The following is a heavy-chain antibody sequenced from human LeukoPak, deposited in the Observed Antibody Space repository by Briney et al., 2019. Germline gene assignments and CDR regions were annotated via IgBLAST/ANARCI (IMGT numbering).Heavy chain of an antibody. V-gene: IGHV5-51*01. J-gene: IGHJ5*02. CDR1: GYSFTSYW. Sequence: GESLKISCKGSGYSFTSYWIGWVRQMPGKGLEWMGIIYPGDSDTRYSPSFQGQVTISADKSISTAYLQWSSLKASDTAMYYCARQKVTVQTDLNWFDPWGQGTLVTVSS. D-gene: IGHD1-1*01. CDR3: ARQKVTVQTDLNWFDP. CDR2: IYPGDSDT.